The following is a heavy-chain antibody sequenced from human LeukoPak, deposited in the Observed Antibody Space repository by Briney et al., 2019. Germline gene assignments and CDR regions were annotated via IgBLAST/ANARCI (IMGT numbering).Heavy chain of an antibody. CDR2: NNPSSGTT. J-gene: IGHJ4*02. D-gene: IGHD3-10*01. CDR3: AILRDY. V-gene: IGHV1-46*01. CDR1: GYTFTSYY. Sequence: ASVKVSCKASGYTFTSYYMHWVRQAPGQGLEWMGINNPSSGTTSYAQKFQGRVTMTRDTSISTAYMELSRLRSDDTAVYYCAILRDYWGQGILVTVSS.